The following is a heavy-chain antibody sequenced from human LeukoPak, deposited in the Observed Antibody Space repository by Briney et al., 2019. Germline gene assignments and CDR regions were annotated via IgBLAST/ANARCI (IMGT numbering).Heavy chain of an antibody. J-gene: IGHJ6*04. D-gene: IGHD3-10*01. Sequence: SETLSLTCAVHGGSFSGYYWSWIRQPPGKGLEWIGEINHSGSTNYNPSLKSRVTISVDTSKNQFSLKLSSVTAADTAVYYCARAPPYGSGSYKGMDVWGKGTTVTVSS. CDR2: INHSGST. CDR3: ARAPPYGSGSYKGMDV. V-gene: IGHV4-34*01. CDR1: GGSFSGYY.